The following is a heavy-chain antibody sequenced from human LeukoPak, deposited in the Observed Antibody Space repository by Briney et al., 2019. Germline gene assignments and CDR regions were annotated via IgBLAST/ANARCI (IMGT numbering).Heavy chain of an antibody. CDR1: GYTFTGYY. V-gene: IGHV1-2*02. J-gene: IGHJ3*02. CDR3: ARRGYIYGYLFMGAFDI. D-gene: IGHD5-18*01. Sequence: GASVKVSCKASGYTFTGYYMHWVRQAPGQGLEWMGWINPNSGGTNYAQKFQGRVTMTRDTSISTAYMELSRLRSDDTAVYYCARRGYIYGYLFMGAFDIWGQGTTVTVSA. CDR2: INPNSGGT.